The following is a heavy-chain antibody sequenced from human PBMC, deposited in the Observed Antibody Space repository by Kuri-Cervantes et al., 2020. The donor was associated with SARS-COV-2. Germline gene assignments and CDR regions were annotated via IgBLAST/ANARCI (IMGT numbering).Heavy chain of an antibody. CDR3: ARGGGVRGLMVLFQWRGAGPLDF. CDR1: GLTFINYA. D-gene: IGHD3-10*01. CDR2: INAGNGDT. V-gene: IGHV1-3*01. Sequence: ASVKVSCKASGLTFINYAMHWVRQAPGQSLEWMGWINAGNGDTKFSQKFQGRVTITTDTSASTAYMELSRLRSDDTAVYYGARGGGVRGLMVLFQWRGAGPLDFWGQGTLVTVSS. J-gene: IGHJ4*02.